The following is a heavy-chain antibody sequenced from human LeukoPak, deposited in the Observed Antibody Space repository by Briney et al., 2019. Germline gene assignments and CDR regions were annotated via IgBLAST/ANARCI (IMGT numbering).Heavy chain of an antibody. CDR1: GFTFSSYE. Sequence: GGSLRLSCAASGFTFSSYEMNWVRQAPGKGLEWVSYISSSGSTIYYADSVKGRFTISRDNSKNTLYLQMNSLRADDTAVYYCAKGLYYKDGSGYPAWGQGTLVTVSA. CDR3: AKGLYYKDGSGYPA. V-gene: IGHV3-48*03. J-gene: IGHJ5*02. D-gene: IGHD3-22*01. CDR2: ISSSGSTI.